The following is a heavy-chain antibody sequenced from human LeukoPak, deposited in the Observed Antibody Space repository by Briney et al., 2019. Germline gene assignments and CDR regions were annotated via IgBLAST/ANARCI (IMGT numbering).Heavy chain of an antibody. V-gene: IGHV4-4*07. J-gene: IGHJ4*02. CDR1: GGSISSYY. Sequence: PSETLSLTCIVSGGSISSYYWSWIRQPAGKGLEWIGRFYSGGSADYNPSLKSRVTMSVDTSKNRFSLKLSSVTAADTAVYYCARVYSGYDLPGSLANYYFDYWGQGTLVTVSS. CDR2: FYSGGSA. D-gene: IGHD5-12*01. CDR3: ARVYSGYDLPGSLANYYFDY.